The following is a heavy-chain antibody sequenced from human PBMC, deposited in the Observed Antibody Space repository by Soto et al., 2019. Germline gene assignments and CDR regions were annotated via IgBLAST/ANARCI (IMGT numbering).Heavy chain of an antibody. D-gene: IGHD4-4*01. CDR3: ASDTPSFITTGGIDY. CDR1: GYTFTSYG. J-gene: IGHJ4*02. CDR2: ISAYNGNT. V-gene: IGHV1-18*01. Sequence: QVQLVQSGAEVKKPGASVKVSCKASGYTFTSYGISWVRQAPGQGLEWMGWISAYNGNTDYAQMLQGRVTMTTDTSTTTAYMERRSLRSDDTAVYYCASDTPSFITTGGIDYWGQGTMVTVSS.